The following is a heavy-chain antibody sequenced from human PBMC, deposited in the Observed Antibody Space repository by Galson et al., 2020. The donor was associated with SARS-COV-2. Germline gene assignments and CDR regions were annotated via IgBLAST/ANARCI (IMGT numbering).Heavy chain of an antibody. CDR2: ISSSSSYK. Sequence: NSGGSLRLSCAASGFTFSGHSMNWLRQPPGKGLEWVSSISSSSSYKHYADSVKGRFTVSRDNARNSLYLQMTSLRAEDTPVYYCASGGSTWTLDYWGQGTLVAVSS. V-gene: IGHV3-21*01. CDR1: GFTFSGHS. D-gene: IGHD6-13*01. J-gene: IGHJ4*02. CDR3: ASGGSTWTLDY.